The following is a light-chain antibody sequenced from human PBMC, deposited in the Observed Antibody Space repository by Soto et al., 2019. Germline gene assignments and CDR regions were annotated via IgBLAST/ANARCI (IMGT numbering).Light chain of an antibody. CDR2: DVT. Sequence: LAQPASVSGSPGQSVTISCTGTSTDVGGHYYVSWYQHHPGKAPKLIIYDVTDRPSGVSHRFSASKSGNTASLTISRLQTEDEAYYYCTSYTSTSSYVAFGGGTKVTVL. CDR1: STDVGGHYY. CDR3: TSYTSTSSYVA. J-gene: IGLJ2*01. V-gene: IGLV2-14*01.